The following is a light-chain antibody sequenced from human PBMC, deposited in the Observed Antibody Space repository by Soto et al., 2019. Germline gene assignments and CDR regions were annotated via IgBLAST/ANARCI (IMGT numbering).Light chain of an antibody. CDR3: QQYGNSPQT. J-gene: IGKJ1*01. V-gene: IGKV3-20*01. CDR1: QTVSSSF. CDR2: AAS. Sequence: PAKRATLSCRASQTVSSSFLAWYQRTPGQAPRLLIYAASSRATGIPDRFSGSGSGTDFTLTISRLEPEDFAVYYCQQYGNSPQTFGQGTKVDI.